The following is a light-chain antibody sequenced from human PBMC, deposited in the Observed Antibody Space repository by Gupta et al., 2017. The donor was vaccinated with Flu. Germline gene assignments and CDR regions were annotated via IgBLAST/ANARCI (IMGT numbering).Light chain of an antibody. CDR3: LLFYGGAEWV. CDR2: AAR. J-gene: IGLJ3*02. V-gene: IGLV7-46*01. CDR1: TGTVTSGHY. Sequence: TGTVTSGHYPYWFQQKPGQAPRTLIYAARNKYSWTPARFSGSLLGGKAALTLSGAQPEDEAEYYCLLFYGGAEWVFGGGTELTVL.